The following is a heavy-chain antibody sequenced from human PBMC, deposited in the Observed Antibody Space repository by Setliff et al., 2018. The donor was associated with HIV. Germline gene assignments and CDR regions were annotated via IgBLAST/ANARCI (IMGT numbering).Heavy chain of an antibody. CDR1: GHTFSNYD. V-gene: IGHV1-8*01. D-gene: IGHD3-10*01. CDR2: MNPNSGDT. J-gene: IGHJ6*04. CDR3: ASGKGVRGVIITGGLDV. Sequence: VASVKVSCKASGHTFSNYDVIWVRRATGQGLEWMRWMNPNSGDTGYAQKFQGRVIMTRDTSISTAYMELSSLTSADTAVYYCASGKGVRGVIITGGLDVWGKGTTVTVSS.